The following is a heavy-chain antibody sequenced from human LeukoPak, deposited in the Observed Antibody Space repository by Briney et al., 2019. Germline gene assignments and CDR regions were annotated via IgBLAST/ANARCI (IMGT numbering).Heavy chain of an antibody. Sequence: SETLSLTCSVSGGSISSYYWSWIRQPPGKGLEWIGYIYYSGSTNYNPSLKSRVTISVDTSKNQFSLKLSSVTAADTAVYYCARGLNSRPLAGGDYWGQGTLVTVSS. CDR2: IYYSGST. CDR3: ARGLNSRPLAGGDY. J-gene: IGHJ4*02. V-gene: IGHV4-59*01. CDR1: GGSISSYY. D-gene: IGHD1-14*01.